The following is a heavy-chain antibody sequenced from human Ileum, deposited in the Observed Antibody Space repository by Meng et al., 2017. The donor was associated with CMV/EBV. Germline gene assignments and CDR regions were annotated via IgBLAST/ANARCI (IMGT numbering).Heavy chain of an antibody. CDR1: GGSFSGYY. Sequence: SDTLSLTVTVYGGSFSGYYWSWIRQPPGKGLEWIGEINHSESTNYNPSLKSRVTISVDTSKNQFSLKLSSVTAADTAVYYCARGDRNFDYWGQGTLVTVSS. V-gene: IGHV4-34*01. J-gene: IGHJ4*02. CDR2: INHSEST. CDR3: ARGDRNFDY.